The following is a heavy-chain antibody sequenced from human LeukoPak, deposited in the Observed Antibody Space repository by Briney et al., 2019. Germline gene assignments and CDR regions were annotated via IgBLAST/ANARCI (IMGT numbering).Heavy chain of an antibody. CDR2: IYTTGST. J-gene: IGHJ6*02. D-gene: IGHD6-19*01. CDR3: ASGTYSSGWYYYYYGMDV. CDR1: GGSISSYY. V-gene: IGHV4-4*07. Sequence: SETLSLTCTVSGGSISSYYWTWIRQPAGKGLEWIGRIYTTGSTNYNPSLNSRVTMSVDTSKNQFSLKLSSVTAADTAVYYCASGTYSSGWYYYYYGMDVWGQGTTVTVSS.